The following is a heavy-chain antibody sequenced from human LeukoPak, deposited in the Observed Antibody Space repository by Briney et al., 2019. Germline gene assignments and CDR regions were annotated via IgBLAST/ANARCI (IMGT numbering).Heavy chain of an antibody. V-gene: IGHV4-59*08. CDR2: ISYSGST. D-gene: IGHD3-10*01. Sequence: SETLSLTCTVSGGSISSYFWSWIRQPPGKGLEWIGYISYSGSTNYNPSLKSRVTISVDTSKSQFSLKLSSVTAADTAVYYCARANVLLWFGESDFDYWGQGTLVTVSS. CDR1: GGSISSYF. CDR3: ARANVLLWFGESDFDY. J-gene: IGHJ4*02.